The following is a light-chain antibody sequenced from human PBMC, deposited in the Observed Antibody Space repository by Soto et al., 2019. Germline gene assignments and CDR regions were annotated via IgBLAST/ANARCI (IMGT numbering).Light chain of an antibody. CDR1: SSDVGGYEY. CDR2: EVS. Sequence: QSALTQPASVSGSPGQSITISCTGSSSDVGGYEYVSWYQHHPGKAPKLMIYEVSNRPSGVSNRFSGSKSGNTASLTISGRQAEDEADYYCCSYTSIRSVVFGGGTKLTVL. CDR3: CSYTSIRSVV. J-gene: IGLJ2*01. V-gene: IGLV2-14*01.